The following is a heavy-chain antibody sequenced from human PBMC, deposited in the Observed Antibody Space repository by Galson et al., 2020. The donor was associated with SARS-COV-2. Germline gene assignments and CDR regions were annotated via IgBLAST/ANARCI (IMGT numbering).Heavy chain of an antibody. CDR1: GYTFTSYA. V-gene: IGHV1-3*01. D-gene: IGHD3-22*01. J-gene: IGHJ6*03. CDR3: ARGDFNYDSSGYLGYYYYYMDV. Sequence: ASVKVSCKASGYTFTSYAMHWVRQDPGQRLEWMGWINAGNGNTKYSQKFQGRVTITRDTSASTAYMELSSLRSEDTAVYYCARGDFNYDSSGYLGYYYYYMDVWGKGTTVTVSS. CDR2: INAGNGNT.